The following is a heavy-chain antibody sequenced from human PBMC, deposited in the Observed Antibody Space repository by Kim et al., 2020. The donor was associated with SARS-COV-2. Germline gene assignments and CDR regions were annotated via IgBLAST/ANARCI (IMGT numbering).Heavy chain of an antibody. CDR3: ARGGGDGFGEQGWFDP. CDR2: IYHSGST. CDR1: GGSMSSSNW. V-gene: IGHV4-4*02. D-gene: IGHD3-10*01. J-gene: IGHJ5*02. Sequence: SETLSLTCAVSGGSMSSSNWWSWVRQPPGKGLEWIGEIYHSGSTNYNPSLKSRVTISVDKSKNQFSLKLSSVTAADTAVYYCARGGGDGFGEQGWFDPWGHGPLVPVSS.